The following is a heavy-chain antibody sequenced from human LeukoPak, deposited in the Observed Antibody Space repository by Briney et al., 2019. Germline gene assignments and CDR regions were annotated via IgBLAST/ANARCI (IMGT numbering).Heavy chain of an antibody. V-gene: IGHV3-23*01. CDR2: ISGGGGGT. CDR3: GKEYLKYYFDY. D-gene: IGHD2/OR15-2a*01. Sequence: GGSLRLSCAASGSIFADYTMTWIRQAPGKGLEWVSSISGGGGGTYYADSVKGRFTISRDNSKTTLYLQMNSLRAEDTAVYYCGKEYLKYYFDYWGQGTLVTVSS. J-gene: IGHJ4*02. CDR1: GSIFADYT.